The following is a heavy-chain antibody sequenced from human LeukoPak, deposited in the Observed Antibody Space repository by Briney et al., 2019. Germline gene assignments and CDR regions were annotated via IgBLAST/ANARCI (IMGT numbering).Heavy chain of an antibody. V-gene: IGHV3-11*01. CDR1: GFTFSDYY. CDR3: ARADVYDILTGYYNRRYYYGMDV. Sequence: GGSLRLSCAASGFTFSDYYMSWIRQAPGKGLEWVSYISSGSTIYYADSVKGRFTISRDNAKNSLYLQMNSLRAEDTAVYYCARADVYDILTGYYNRRYYYGMDVWGQGTTVTVSS. CDR2: ISSGSTI. D-gene: IGHD3-9*01. J-gene: IGHJ6*02.